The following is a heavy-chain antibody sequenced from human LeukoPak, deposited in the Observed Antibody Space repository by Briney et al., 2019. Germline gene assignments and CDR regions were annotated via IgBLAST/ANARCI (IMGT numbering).Heavy chain of an antibody. CDR2: INHSGST. Sequence: SSETLSLTCAVYGGSFSGYYWSWSRQPPGKGLEWIGEINHSGSTNYNPSLKSRVTISVDTSKNQFSLKLSSVTAADTAVYYCARSADLDVYYDFWSGYRYWGQGTLVTVSS. D-gene: IGHD3-3*01. J-gene: IGHJ4*02. CDR3: ARSADLDVYYDFWSGYRY. V-gene: IGHV4-34*01. CDR1: GGSFSGYY.